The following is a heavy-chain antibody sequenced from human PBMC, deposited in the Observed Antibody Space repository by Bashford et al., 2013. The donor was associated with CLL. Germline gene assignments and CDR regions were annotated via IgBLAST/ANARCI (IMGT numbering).Heavy chain of an antibody. Sequence: ASVKVSCKSSGYIFTDYIMHWVRQGPLGEGLSGWGHIKLYNGDTTYAQKFQGRITLTMDTSMSAAYMDLTRLESDDTAVYFCARDADGRGLSSYYFQHWGQGTLVTVSS. D-gene: IGHD5-12*01. CDR1: GYIFTDYI. CDR3: ARDADGRGLSSYYFQH. CDR2: IKLYNGDT. V-gene: IGHV1-2*06. J-gene: IGHJ1*01.